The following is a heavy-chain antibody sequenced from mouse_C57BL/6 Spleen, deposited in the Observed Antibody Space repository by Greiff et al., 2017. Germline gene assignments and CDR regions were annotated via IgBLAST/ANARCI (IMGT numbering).Heavy chain of an antibody. Sequence: EVKVEESGGGLVKPGGSLKLSCAASGFTFSSYTMSWVRQTPEKRLEWVATISGGGGNTYYPDSVKGRFTISRDNAKNTLYLQMSSLRSEDTAVYYCARLGSNYAYAMDYWGQGTSVTVSS. V-gene: IGHV5-9*04. D-gene: IGHD2-5*01. CDR2: ISGGGGNT. CDR1: GFTFSSYT. CDR3: ARLGSNYAYAMDY. J-gene: IGHJ4*01.